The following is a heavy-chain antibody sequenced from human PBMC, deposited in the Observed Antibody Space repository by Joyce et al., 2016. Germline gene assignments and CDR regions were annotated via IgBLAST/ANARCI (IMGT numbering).Heavy chain of an antibody. V-gene: IGHV4-38-2*02. Sequence: VQLQESGPGLVKPSETLSLTCDVSGDSISSGYFYGWVRQAPGKGLEWIANIYHNGKPYYDASLKSRVTISVDTSKNQLSLKLSSVTAADTAVYYCARDPQNFGFWGQGTLVIVSS. CDR3: ARDPQNFGF. CDR1: GDSISSGYF. CDR2: IYHNGKP. J-gene: IGHJ4*02. D-gene: IGHD2/OR15-2a*01.